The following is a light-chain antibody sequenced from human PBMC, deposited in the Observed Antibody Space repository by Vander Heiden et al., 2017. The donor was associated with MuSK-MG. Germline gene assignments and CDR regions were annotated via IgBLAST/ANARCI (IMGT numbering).Light chain of an antibody. J-gene: IGLJ2*01. CDR3: QSADSSGTYVV. CDR2: DDS. V-gene: IGLV3-25*03. CDR1: ALPRQY. Sequence: SYELTQPPSVSVSPGKTARIPVSGVALPRQYAYWYQQKPVQAPVLVIYDDSERPSGIPDRFSGSSSGTTVTLTISGVQAEDEADYYCQSADSSGTYVVFGGGTKLTVL.